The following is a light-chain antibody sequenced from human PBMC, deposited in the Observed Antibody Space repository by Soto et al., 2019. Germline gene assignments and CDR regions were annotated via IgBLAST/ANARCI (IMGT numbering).Light chain of an antibody. CDR2: DAS. CDR3: QQYNSYPIT. CDR1: QSISSW. V-gene: IGKV1-5*01. J-gene: IGKJ5*01. Sequence: DIQMTQSPSTLSASVGDRVTITCRASQSISSWLAWYQQKPGKAPKFLIYDASSLESGVPSRFSGSGSGTEFTLTISSLQADDFATYFCQQYNSYPITFGQGTRLEIK.